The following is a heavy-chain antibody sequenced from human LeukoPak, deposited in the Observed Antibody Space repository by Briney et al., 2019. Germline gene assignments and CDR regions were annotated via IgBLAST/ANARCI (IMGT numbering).Heavy chain of an antibody. D-gene: IGHD2-15*01. V-gene: IGHV3-23*01. J-gene: IGHJ4*02. CDR1: GFTFNSYA. CDR2: ISGSGGGT. CDR3: AKRPPTRPLVVVADNDY. Sequence: PGGSLRLSCAASGFTFNSYAMTWVRQAPGKGLEWVSAISGSGGGTYFADSVKGRFTISRDNSKNTLYLQMNSLRAEDTAVYYCAKRPPTRPLVVVADNDYWGQGTLVTVSS.